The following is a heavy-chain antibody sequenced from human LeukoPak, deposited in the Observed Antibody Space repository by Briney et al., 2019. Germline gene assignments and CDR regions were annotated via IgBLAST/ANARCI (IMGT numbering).Heavy chain of an antibody. CDR2: IDRDDDK. Sequence: ESGPALVKPTQTLTLTCTFSGFSLSTSGMRVSWIRQPPGKALEWLARIDRDDDKFYSTSLKTRLTISKDPSKNQVVLTMTKMDPVDTATYYCARTPYCGGECYVDYWGQGTLVTVSS. CDR3: ARTPYCGGECYVDY. D-gene: IGHD2-21*01. V-gene: IGHV2-70*04. CDR1: GFSLSTSGMR. J-gene: IGHJ4*02.